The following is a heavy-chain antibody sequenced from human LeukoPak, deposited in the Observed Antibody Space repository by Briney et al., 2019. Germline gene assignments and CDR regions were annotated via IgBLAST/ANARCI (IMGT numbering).Heavy chain of an antibody. J-gene: IGHJ3*02. D-gene: IGHD5-24*01. Sequence: GGSLRPSCAPSGFTFSTYSINWVRQAPGNGLEWVSSISSSSGYIYYANSVKGRFTISRDNAKNSLYLQMNRLRAEDTAVYYCARVAWLQLVGAFDIWGQGTMVTVSS. CDR2: ISSSSGYI. V-gene: IGHV3-21*01. CDR1: GFTFSTYS. CDR3: ARVAWLQLVGAFDI.